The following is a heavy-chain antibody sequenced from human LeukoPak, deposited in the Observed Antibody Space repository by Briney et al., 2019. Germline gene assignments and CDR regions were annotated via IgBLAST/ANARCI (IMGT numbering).Heavy chain of an antibody. J-gene: IGHJ4*02. CDR3: ARERREQLLPPYIRSVTYFDY. Sequence: PSETLSLTCTVSGGSITSNSYYWGWIRQPPGKGLEWIGSITYSGSTYYNPSLKRRVTISIDTSKNQFSLKLSSVTAADTAVYYCARERREQLLPPYIRSVTYFDYWGQGTLVTVSS. D-gene: IGHD2-2*01. CDR1: GGSITSNSYY. V-gene: IGHV4-39*07. CDR2: ITYSGST.